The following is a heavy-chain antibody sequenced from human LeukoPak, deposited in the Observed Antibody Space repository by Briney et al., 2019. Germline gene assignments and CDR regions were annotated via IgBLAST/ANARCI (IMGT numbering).Heavy chain of an antibody. CDR2: ISGSGGST. J-gene: IGHJ4*02. D-gene: IGHD2-2*01. CDR1: GFTFSSYA. CDR3: AKGPQLLNVY. V-gene: IGHV3-23*01. Sequence: GGSLRLSCAASGFTFSSYAMSWARQAPGKGLEWVSAISGSGGSTYYADSVKGRLTISRDNSKNTLYLQMNSLRAEDTAVYYCAKGPQLLNVYWGQGTLVTVSS.